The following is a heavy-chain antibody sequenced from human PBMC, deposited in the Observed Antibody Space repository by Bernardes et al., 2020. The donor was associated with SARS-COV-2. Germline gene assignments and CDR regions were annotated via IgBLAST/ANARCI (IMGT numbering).Heavy chain of an antibody. V-gene: IGHV3-23*01. Sequence: GGSLRLSCAASGFTFANFAMTWVRQAPGKGLEWVSSITGSGASAFYADSVKGRVTISRDNSKTTLYLQMNNLRVDDTGLYFCANNAGHDLLAGYQRPVDYWGQGTLVTVSS. CDR2: ITGSGASA. J-gene: IGHJ4*02. D-gene: IGHD3-9*01. CDR1: GFTFANFA. CDR3: ANNAGHDLLAGYQRPVDY.